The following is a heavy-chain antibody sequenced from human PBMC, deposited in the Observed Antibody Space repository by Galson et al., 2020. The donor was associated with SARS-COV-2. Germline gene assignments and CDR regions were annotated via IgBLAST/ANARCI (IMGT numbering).Heavy chain of an antibody. V-gene: IGHV4-4*02. CDR3: ARGIGGYCSGGSCYAFDP. D-gene: IGHD2-15*01. Sequence: SETLSLTRAGSGGSISSSNWCRSVRQPPGKRLEWIGEIYHRGSTNYNPSLKSRVTISVDKSKNQFSLKLSSVTAADTAVYYCARGIGGYCSGGSCYAFDPWGQGTLVTVSS. CDR2: IYHRGST. CDR1: GGSISSSNW. J-gene: IGHJ5*02.